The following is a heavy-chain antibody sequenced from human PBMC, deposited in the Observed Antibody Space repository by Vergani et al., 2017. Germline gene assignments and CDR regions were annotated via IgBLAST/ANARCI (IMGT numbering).Heavy chain of an antibody. CDR3: ARDALRFTIFGTRHYYYGMDV. J-gene: IGHJ6*02. CDR1: GYTFTSYD. D-gene: IGHD3-3*01. CDR2: MNPNSGNT. Sequence: QVQLVQSGAEVKKPGASVKVSCKASGYTFTSYDINWVRQATGQGLEWMGWMNPNSGNTGYAQKFQGRVTITADESTSTAYMELSSLRSEDTAVYYCARDALRFTIFGTRHYYYGMDVWGQGTTVTVSS. V-gene: IGHV1-8*03.